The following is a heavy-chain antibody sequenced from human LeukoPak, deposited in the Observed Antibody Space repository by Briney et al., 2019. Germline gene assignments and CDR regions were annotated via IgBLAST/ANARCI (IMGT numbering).Heavy chain of an antibody. CDR2: IYYSGST. CDR3: ARQGGYGDQVGYFDY. V-gene: IGHV4-59*08. Sequence: SETLSLTCTVSGGSISSYYWSWIRQPPGKGLEWIGYIYYSGSTNYNPSLKSRVTISVDTSKNQFSLKLSSVTAADTAVYYCARQGGYGDQVGYFDYWGQGTLVTVSS. J-gene: IGHJ4*02. CDR1: GGSISSYY. D-gene: IGHD4-17*01.